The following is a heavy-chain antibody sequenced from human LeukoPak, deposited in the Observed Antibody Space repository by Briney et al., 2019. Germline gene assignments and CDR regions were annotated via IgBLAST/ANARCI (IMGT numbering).Heavy chain of an antibody. Sequence: SETLSLTCTVSGGSISSHYWSWIRQPPGKGLEWIGYIYHSGSTNYNLPLKSRVTISVDASKKQFSLKLSSVTAADTAVYYCARTRDDSSGYLSIDYWGQGTLVTVPS. CDR2: IYHSGST. D-gene: IGHD3-22*01. V-gene: IGHV4-59*11. J-gene: IGHJ4*02. CDR3: ARTRDDSSGYLSIDY. CDR1: GGSISSHY.